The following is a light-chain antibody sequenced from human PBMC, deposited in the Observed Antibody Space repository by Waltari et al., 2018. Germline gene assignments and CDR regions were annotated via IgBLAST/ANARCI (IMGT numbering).Light chain of an antibody. CDR3: GTWDSSLSGAV. V-gene: IGLV1-51*02. J-gene: IGLJ7*01. CDR2: EDS. CDR1: PPNIVTHS. Sequence: QPVLTPPPSVSAAPGQRHTISCSGGPPNIVTHSLSWHRQFPGTAPKLLSYEDSERPAGVPGRSSGSKSGTSATLYITGLQAGDEADYYCGTWDSSLSGAVFGGGTHLTVL.